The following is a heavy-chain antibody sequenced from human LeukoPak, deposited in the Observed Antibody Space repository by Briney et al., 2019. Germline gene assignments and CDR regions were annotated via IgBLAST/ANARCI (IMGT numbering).Heavy chain of an antibody. V-gene: IGHV4-34*01. CDR1: GFTFNVYG. D-gene: IGHD3-16*02. J-gene: IGHJ4*02. Sequence: GSLRLSCAASGFTFNVYGIHWVRQAPGKGLEWIGEIHRSGSTNYNPSLQRRVTISIDRPKNQIALELSSVTAADTAVYYCAREIIGGFNPGAYWGQGTLVTVSS. CDR2: IHRSGST. CDR3: AREIIGGFNPGAY.